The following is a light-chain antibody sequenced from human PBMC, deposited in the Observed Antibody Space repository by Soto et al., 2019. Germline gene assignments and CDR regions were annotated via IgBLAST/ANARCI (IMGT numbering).Light chain of an antibody. CDR3: QQYGISPWT. CDR2: GAS. J-gene: IGKJ1*01. CDR1: QSVSSSY. V-gene: IGKV3-20*01. Sequence: EIVLTQSPGTLSLSPGERVTLSCRASQSVSSSYLTWYQQKPGQAPRLLIYGASSRATGIPDRFSGSGSGTDFTLTISRLEPEDFAVYYCQQYGISPWTFGQGTKVEIK.